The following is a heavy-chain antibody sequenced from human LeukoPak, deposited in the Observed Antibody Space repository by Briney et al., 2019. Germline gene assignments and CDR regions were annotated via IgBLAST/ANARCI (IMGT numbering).Heavy chain of an antibody. D-gene: IGHD6-19*01. J-gene: IGHJ4*02. Sequence: GGSLRLSCAVSGFRFSSYWMSWVRQAPGKGLEWVANIKQDGSEKYYLDSVKGRFTISRDNAKNSLYLQMNSLRVEDTAVYYCARGSGWTDYWGQGTLVIVSS. V-gene: IGHV3-7*01. CDR1: GFRFSSYW. CDR3: ARGSGWTDY. CDR2: IKQDGSEK.